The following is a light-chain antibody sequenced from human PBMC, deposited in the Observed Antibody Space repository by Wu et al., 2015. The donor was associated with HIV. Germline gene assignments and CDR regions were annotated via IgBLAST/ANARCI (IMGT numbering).Light chain of an antibody. CDR1: QGINNY. CDR3: QKYNSAPQT. CDR2: AAS. V-gene: IGKV1-27*01. J-gene: IGKJ1*01. Sequence: IQMTQSPSFLSASVGDRVTITCRASQGINNYLAWYQQKPGQVPKLLIYAASVLRSGVPSRFSGSGSGTDFTLTISNLQPEDVATYYCQKYNSAPQTFGQGTKVEI.